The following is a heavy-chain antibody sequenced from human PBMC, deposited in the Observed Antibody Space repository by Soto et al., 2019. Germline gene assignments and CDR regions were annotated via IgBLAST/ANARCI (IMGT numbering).Heavy chain of an antibody. Sequence: ETLSLTCTVAGGSLSSSYWTWIRQSSRKGLEWTGYVYFSGNTNYNPSLKSRVTISIDTSKNQFSLRLASVTAADTAFYFCGSVRPSGYGLSRGQGTLVPGSS. CDR3: GSVRPSGYGLS. D-gene: IGHD6-25*01. V-gene: IGHV4-59*01. CDR2: VYFSGNT. CDR1: GGSLSSSY. J-gene: IGHJ4*02.